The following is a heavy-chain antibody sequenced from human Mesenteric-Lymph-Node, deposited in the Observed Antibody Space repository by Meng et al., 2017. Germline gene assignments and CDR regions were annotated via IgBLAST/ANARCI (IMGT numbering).Heavy chain of an antibody. Sequence: GADVKKPGASVKFSCKAPGYTFTSYYMHWVRQAPGQGLEWMGIINPSGGSTSYAQKFQGRVTMTRDTSTSTVYMELSSLRSEDTAVYYCARAVQTRLFDYWGQGTLVTVSS. V-gene: IGHV1-46*01. CDR1: GYTFTSYY. J-gene: IGHJ4*02. CDR3: ARAVQTRLFDY. CDR2: INPSGGST.